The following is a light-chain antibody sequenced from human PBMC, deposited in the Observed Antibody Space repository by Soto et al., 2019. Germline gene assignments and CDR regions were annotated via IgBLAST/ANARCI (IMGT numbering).Light chain of an antibody. J-gene: IGKJ4*01. CDR3: QQYNCYPT. V-gene: IGKV1D-16*01. CDR1: QGVGSS. Sequence: IQMTQSPSSLSASAGDSVTITCRASQGVGSSLAWYQQKPGKAPKSLIYGASSLHSRVPARFSGSGSGTDFTLTISNLQPEDSATYYRQQYNCYPTFGGGTKVEVK. CDR2: GAS.